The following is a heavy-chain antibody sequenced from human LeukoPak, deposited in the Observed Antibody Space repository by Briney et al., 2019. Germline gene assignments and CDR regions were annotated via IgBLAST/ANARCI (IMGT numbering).Heavy chain of an antibody. D-gene: IGHD5-12*01. V-gene: IGHV3-23*01. CDR2: ISGSGGST. Sequence: GGSLRLSCAASGFTFSSYAMSWVRQAPWKGLEWVSAISGSGGSTYYADSVKGRLTISRDNSKNTLYLQMNSLRTEDTAVYYCAKDSVDIVATIYFDYWGQGTLVTVSS. CDR3: AKDSVDIVATIYFDY. CDR1: GFTFSSYA. J-gene: IGHJ4*02.